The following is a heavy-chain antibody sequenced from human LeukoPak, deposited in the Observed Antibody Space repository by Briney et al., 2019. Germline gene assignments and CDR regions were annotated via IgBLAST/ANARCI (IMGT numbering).Heavy chain of an antibody. V-gene: IGHV4-38-2*01. D-gene: IGHD2-2*01. Sequence: SETLSLTCAVSGYSISSGYYWGCIRQPPGKGLKWIGSIYHSGNTYNNPSLKSRVTISVDTSKNQFSLNLSSVTAADTAVYYCAREIRYCSSTSCYGGYGMDVWGKGTTVTVSS. CDR2: IYHSGNT. CDR3: AREIRYCSSTSCYGGYGMDV. CDR1: GYSISSGYY. J-gene: IGHJ6*04.